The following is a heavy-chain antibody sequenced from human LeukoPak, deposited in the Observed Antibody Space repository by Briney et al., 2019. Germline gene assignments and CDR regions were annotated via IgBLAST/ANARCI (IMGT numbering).Heavy chain of an antibody. D-gene: IGHD4-23*01. J-gene: IGHJ5*02. CDR2: ISAYNGNT. V-gene: IGHV1-18*01. Sequence: ASVKVSCKASGYTFTSYGISWVRQAPGQGLEWMGWISAYNGNTNYAQKLQGRVAMATDTSTSTAYMELRSLRSDDTAVYYCARAMTTVVTRWFDPWGQGTLVTVSS. CDR1: GYTFTSYG. CDR3: ARAMTTVVTRWFDP.